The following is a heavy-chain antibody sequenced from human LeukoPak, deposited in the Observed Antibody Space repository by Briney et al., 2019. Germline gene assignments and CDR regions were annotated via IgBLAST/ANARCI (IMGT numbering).Heavy chain of an antibody. CDR3: ARLLRFLEWTIRPYYYYMDV. V-gene: IGHV3-23*01. D-gene: IGHD3-3*01. CDR2: ISGSDLYT. J-gene: IGHJ6*03. CDR1: GFTFSNYA. Sequence: GRSLRLSCAASGFTFSNYAMSWVRQAPGKGLEWVSAISGSDLYTQYGDSVKGRFTISRDNSKNTLYLQMNSLRAEDTAVYYCARLLRFLEWTIRPYYYYMDVWGKGTTVTVSS.